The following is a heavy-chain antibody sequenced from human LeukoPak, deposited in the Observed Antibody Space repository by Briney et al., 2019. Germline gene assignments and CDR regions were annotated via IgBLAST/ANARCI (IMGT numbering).Heavy chain of an antibody. CDR3: AREGHYRDLHY. CDR1: GYTFPDYG. J-gene: IGHJ4*01. D-gene: IGHD4-11*01. V-gene: IGHV1-18*01. CDR2: ISPYNGNT. Sequence: GASVKVSCKASGYTFPDYGISWVRLAPGQGPEWMGWISPYNGNTNYAQKLQGRVTLTTDTSTSTAYMELRSLRSDDTAVYFCAREGHYRDLHYWGHGTLVTVSS.